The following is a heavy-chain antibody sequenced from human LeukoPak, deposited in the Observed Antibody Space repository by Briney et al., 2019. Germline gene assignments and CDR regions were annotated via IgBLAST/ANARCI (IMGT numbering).Heavy chain of an antibody. CDR1: GFTFSSYS. D-gene: IGHD6-6*01. J-gene: IGHJ2*01. CDR3: AKDVGTAALFVFYFDL. V-gene: IGHV3-48*01. Sequence: PGGSLRLSCAASGFTFSSYSMNWVRQAPGKGLEWVSYISSSSSTTYYADSVKGRFTISRDNAKNSLYLQMNSLRAEDTAVYYCAKDVGTAALFVFYFDLWGRGARVTVSS. CDR2: ISSSSSTT.